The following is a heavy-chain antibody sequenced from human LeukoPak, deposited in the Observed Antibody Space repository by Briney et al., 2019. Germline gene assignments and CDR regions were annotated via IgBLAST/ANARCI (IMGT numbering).Heavy chain of an antibody. CDR1: GFTFSTYA. CDR2: ISYDGDNK. J-gene: IGHJ4*02. D-gene: IGHD5-18*01. Sequence: GGSLRLSCAASGFTFSTYAMHWVRQAPDKGLEWVALISYDGDNKYYADSVKGRFTISRDNSKNTLYLQMNSLRVEDTAVYYCARDATKRGYSYGTSPFDYWGQGTLVPVYS. CDR3: ARDATKRGYSYGTSPFDY. V-gene: IGHV3-30*04.